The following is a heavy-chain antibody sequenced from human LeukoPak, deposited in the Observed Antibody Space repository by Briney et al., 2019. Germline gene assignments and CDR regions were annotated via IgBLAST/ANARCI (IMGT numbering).Heavy chain of an antibody. V-gene: IGHV3-33*06. J-gene: IGHJ4*02. CDR3: AKGGKWDVTPFDY. CDR2: IWFDGSNK. Sequence: GGSLRLSCAASGFTFSSYGMHWVRQAPGKGLEWVAVIWFDGSNKYYADSVKGRFTISRDNSKNTLYLQMNSLRAEDTAVYYCAKGGKWDVTPFDYWGQGTLVTVSS. D-gene: IGHD1-26*01. CDR1: GFTFSSYG.